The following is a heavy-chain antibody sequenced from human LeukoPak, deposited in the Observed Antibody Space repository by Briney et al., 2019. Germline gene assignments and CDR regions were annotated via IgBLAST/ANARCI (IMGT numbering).Heavy chain of an antibody. V-gene: IGHV4-31*03. D-gene: IGHD3-22*01. CDR1: GGSISSGGYY. CDR3: ARGYDSVFDY. CDR2: IYYSGST. Sequence: SETLSLTCTVSGGSISSGGYYWSWIRQHPGKGLEWIGYIYYSGSTYYNPSLKSRVTISVDTSKSQFSLKLSSVTAADTAVYYCARGYDSVFDYWGQGTLVTVSS. J-gene: IGHJ4*02.